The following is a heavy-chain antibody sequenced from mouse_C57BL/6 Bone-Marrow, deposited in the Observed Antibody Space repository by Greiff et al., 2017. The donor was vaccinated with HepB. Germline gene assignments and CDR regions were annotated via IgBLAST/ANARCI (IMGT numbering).Heavy chain of an antibody. V-gene: IGHV1-64*01. CDR3: ARGEDWDDWYFDV. CDR1: GYTFTSYW. Sequence: QVQLQQSGAELVKPGASVKLSCKASGYTFTSYWMHWVKQRPGQGLEWIGMIHPNSGSTNYNEKFKSKATLTVDKSSSTAYMQRSSLTAEDSAVYYCARGEDWDDWYFDVWGTGTTVTVSS. CDR2: IHPNSGST. J-gene: IGHJ1*03. D-gene: IGHD4-1*01.